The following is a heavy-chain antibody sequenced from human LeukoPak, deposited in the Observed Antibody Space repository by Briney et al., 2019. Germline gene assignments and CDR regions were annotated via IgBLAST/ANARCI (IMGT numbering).Heavy chain of an antibody. CDR3: ASVAARDFDY. D-gene: IGHD6-6*01. Sequence: GKSLRLSCAASGFTFSNYAMHWVRQAPGKGLEWVAVISYDGSNKYADSVKGRFTISRDNSKNTLYLQMNSLRAEDTAVYYCASVAARDFDYWGQGTLVTVST. V-gene: IGHV3-30-3*01. J-gene: IGHJ4*02. CDR2: ISYDGSNK. CDR1: GFTFSNYA.